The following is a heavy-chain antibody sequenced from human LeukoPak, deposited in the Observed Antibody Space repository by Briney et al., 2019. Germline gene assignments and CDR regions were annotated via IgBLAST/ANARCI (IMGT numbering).Heavy chain of an antibody. CDR1: GFTFSSTW. CDR2: INSDGSSR. J-gene: IGHJ4*02. CDR3: ASLIYGDLLDY. D-gene: IGHD4-17*01. Sequence: GGSLRLSCAASGFTFSSTWMNWVRQAPGKGLVWVSRINSDGSSRSYADFVKGRFTISRDNAKNTLYLQMNSLRAEDTAVYYCASLIYGDLLDYWGQGTLVTVSS. V-gene: IGHV3-74*01.